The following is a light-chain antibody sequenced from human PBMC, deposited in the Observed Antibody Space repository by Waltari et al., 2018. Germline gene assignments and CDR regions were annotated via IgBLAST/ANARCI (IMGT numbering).Light chain of an antibody. CDR3: CSYAGYYTV. CDR2: DVN. V-gene: IGLV2-11*01. Sequence: QSALTQPRSVSGSPGQSVTISCTGTSSDVGGYNFVSWYPQYPGKAPKLVIYDVNKRPSGVPGRFSGSKSGNTASLIISGLQTEDEADYYCCSYAGYYTVFGGGTKVAVL. J-gene: IGLJ3*02. CDR1: SSDVGGYNF.